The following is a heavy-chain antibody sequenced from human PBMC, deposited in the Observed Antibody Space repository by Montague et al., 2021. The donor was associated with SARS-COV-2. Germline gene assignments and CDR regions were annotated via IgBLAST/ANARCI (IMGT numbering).Heavy chain of an antibody. D-gene: IGHD1-26*01. V-gene: IGHV4-39*01. J-gene: IGHJ6*02. Sequence: SETLSLTCAVSGGSISSSSYYWGWIRQPQGKGLEWIGSIHYSGSTYYNPSLKSRVSISVDTSKNQFSLKLSSVTAADTAVYYCARLWDTVYYYYGMDVWGQGTTVTVSS. CDR3: ARLWDTVYYYYGMDV. CDR2: IHYSGST. CDR1: GGSISSSSYY.